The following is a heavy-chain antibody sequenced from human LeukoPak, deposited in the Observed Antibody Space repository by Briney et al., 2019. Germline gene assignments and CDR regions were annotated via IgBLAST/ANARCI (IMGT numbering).Heavy chain of an antibody. D-gene: IGHD1-26*01. J-gene: IGHJ4*02. CDR3: ARHRGGATTPYFDY. Sequence: GGSLRLSCAASGFTFINYWMVWVRQAPGKGLVWVSRINSDGISATYADSVKGRFTISRDNTKNTLYLQMNSLRAEDTAVYFCARHRGGATTPYFDYWGQGTLVTVSS. CDR2: INSDGISA. V-gene: IGHV3-74*01. CDR1: GFTFINYW.